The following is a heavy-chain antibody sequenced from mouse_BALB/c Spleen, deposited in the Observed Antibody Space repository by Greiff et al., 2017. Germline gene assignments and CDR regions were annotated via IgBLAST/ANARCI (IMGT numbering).Heavy chain of an antibody. CDR2: ISSGGGST. J-gene: IGHJ3*01. Sequence: DVKLVESGGGLVKPGGSLKLSCAASGFAFSSYDMSWVRQTPEKRLEWVAYISSGGGSTYYPDTVKGRFTISRDNAKNTLYLQMSSLKSEDTAMYYCARRWLLRRFAYWGQGTLVTVSA. D-gene: IGHD2-3*01. V-gene: IGHV5-12-1*01. CDR1: GFAFSSYD. CDR3: ARRWLLRRFAY.